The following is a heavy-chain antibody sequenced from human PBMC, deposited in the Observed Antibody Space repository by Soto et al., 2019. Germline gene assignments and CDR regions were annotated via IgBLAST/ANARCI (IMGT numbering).Heavy chain of an antibody. D-gene: IGHD6-13*01. CDR1: GFTFSSYA. J-gene: IGHJ4*02. Sequence: PGRSLSLSCAASGFTFSSYAMSWVRQAPGKGLEWVSASSGSGGSTYYGDSVKGRFTISRDNAKNSLYLQMNSLRAEDTAVYYCARVLRGSSWTSFDYWGQGTLVTVSS. CDR3: ARVLRGSSWTSFDY. CDR2: SSGSGGST. V-gene: IGHV3-23*01.